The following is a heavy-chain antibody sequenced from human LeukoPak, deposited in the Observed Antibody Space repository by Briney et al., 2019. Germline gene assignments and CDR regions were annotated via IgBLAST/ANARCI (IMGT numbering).Heavy chain of an antibody. CDR2: IIPIFGTA. V-gene: IGHV1-69*01. J-gene: IGHJ5*02. CDR1: GGTFISYA. D-gene: IGHD2-2*01. CDR3: ARDCSSTSCYVTGFDP. Sequence: SVKVSCKASGGTFISYAISWVRQAPGQGLEWMGGIIPIFGTANYAQKFQGRVTITADESTSTAYMELSSLRSEDTAVYYCARDCSSTSCYVTGFDPWGQGTLVTVSS.